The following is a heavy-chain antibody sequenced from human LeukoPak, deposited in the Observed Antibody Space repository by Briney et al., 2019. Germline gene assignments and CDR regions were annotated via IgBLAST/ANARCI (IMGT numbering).Heavy chain of an antibody. CDR1: GYTFTSYG. CDR3: ARCGNPGIAVAGTDYYYYYYMDV. D-gene: IGHD6-19*01. J-gene: IGHJ6*03. V-gene: IGHV1-18*01. CDR2: ISAYNGNT. Sequence: ASVKVSCKASGYTFTSYGISWVRQAPGQGLEWMGWISAYNGNTNYAQKLQGRVTMTTDTSTSTAYMELRSLRSDDTAVYYCARCGNPGIAVAGTDYYYYYYMDVWGKGTTVTVSS.